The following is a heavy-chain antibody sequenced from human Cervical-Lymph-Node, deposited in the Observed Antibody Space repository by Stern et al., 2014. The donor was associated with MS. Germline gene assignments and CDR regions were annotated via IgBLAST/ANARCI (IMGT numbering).Heavy chain of an antibody. CDR2: IFPGGPDI. V-gene: IGHV5-51*01. CDR3: ARQRYFDY. Sequence: VQLVQSGPEVKRPGESLKISCQASGYTFTSYWIGWVRQMPGKGLEWIAIIFPGGPDIRYSPSFQGQVPISADKPSSTAYLQWNNLKASDTAIYYCARQRYFDYWGQGTLVTVSS. J-gene: IGHJ4*02. CDR1: GYTFTSYW.